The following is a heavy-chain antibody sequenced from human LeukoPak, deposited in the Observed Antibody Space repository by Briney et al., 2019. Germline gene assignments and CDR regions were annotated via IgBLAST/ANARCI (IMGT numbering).Heavy chain of an antibody. V-gene: IGHV3-23*01. CDR1: GFTFNSFA. J-gene: IGHJ4*02. CDR2: ISGSDGTS. CDR3: AKSLGVGGYTRYKAFDQ. Sequence: GGSLRLSCAASGFTFNSFAMNWVRQAPGKGLEWVSSISGSDGTSHYADFVKGRFTISRDNSKNTLYLQMNSLRAEDTAAYYCAKSLGVGGYTRYKAFDQWGQGTLVVVSS. D-gene: IGHD3-16*02.